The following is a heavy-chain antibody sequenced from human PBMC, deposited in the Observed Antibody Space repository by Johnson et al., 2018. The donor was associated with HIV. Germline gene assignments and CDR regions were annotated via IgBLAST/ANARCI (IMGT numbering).Heavy chain of an antibody. V-gene: IGHV3-13*01. CDR1: GFTFSSYD. J-gene: IGHJ3*02. Sequence: VQLVEYGGVVVQPGGSLRLSCAASGFTFSSYDMHWVRQASRKGLEWVSAIGTAGDTYYPGSVKGRFTISRDNAKNTMYLQMNSLRAEDTAVYYCARIAVVVQHDAFDIWGQGTMVTVSS. CDR3: ARIAVVVQHDAFDI. CDR2: IGTAGDT. D-gene: IGHD2-15*01.